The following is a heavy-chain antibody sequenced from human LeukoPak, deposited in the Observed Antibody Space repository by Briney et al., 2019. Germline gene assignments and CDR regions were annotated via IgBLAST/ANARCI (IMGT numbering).Heavy chain of an antibody. CDR3: ARDFGGGDYVPWWFDP. Sequence: GGSLRLSCAASGFTFSSYSMNWVRQAPGKGLEWVSSISSSSSYIYYADSVKGRFTISRDNAQNSLYLQMNSLRAEDTAVYYCARDFGGGDYVPWWFDPWGQGTLVTVSS. V-gene: IGHV3-21*01. J-gene: IGHJ5*02. CDR1: GFTFSSYS. CDR2: ISSSSSYI. D-gene: IGHD4-17*01.